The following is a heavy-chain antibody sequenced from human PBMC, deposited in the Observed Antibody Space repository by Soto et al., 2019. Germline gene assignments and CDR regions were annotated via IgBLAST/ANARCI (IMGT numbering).Heavy chain of an antibody. CDR3: VRATAARQRDYSYHYYLHI. Sequence: VASVKVSCKASGYTFINYYIHWVRQAPGQGLEWMGVINPNGGSTVYAQKFQGRVTLTRDTSTSTVYVELSSLRSDDTAVYFCVRATAARQRDYSYHYYLHIWGKGTTVTVSS. D-gene: IGHD6-6*01. J-gene: IGHJ6*03. V-gene: IGHV1-46*03. CDR2: INPNGGST. CDR1: GYTFINYY.